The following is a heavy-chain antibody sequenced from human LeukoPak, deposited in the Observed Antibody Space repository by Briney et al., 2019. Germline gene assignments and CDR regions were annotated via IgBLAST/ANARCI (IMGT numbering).Heavy chain of an antibody. CDR2: ISAYNSNT. J-gene: IGHJ6*03. Sequence: ASVKVSCKASGYTFTIYGISWVRQAPGQGLEWMGWISAYNSNTNYAQKLQGRVTMTTDTSTSTAYMELRSLRSDDTAVYYCARVRDYGGGYYMDVWGKGTTVTVSS. CDR1: GYTFTIYG. V-gene: IGHV1-18*01. CDR3: ARVRDYGGGYYMDV. D-gene: IGHD4-23*01.